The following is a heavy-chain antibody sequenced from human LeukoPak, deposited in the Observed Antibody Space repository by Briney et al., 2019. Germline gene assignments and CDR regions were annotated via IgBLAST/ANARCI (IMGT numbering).Heavy chain of an antibody. CDR2: ISGSGGST. V-gene: IGHV3-23*01. CDR1: GFTFSSYA. CDR3: AKGDITMVRGVMRVGFGP. J-gene: IGHJ5*02. Sequence: GGSLRLSCAASGFTFSSYAMSWVRQAPGKGLEWVSAISGSGGSTYYADSVKGRFTISRDNSKNTLYLQMNSLRAEDTAVYYCAKGDITMVRGVMRVGFGPWGQGTLVTVSS. D-gene: IGHD3-10*01.